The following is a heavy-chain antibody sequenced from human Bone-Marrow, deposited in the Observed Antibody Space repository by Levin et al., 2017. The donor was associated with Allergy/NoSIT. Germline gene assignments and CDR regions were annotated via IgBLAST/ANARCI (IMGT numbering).Heavy chain of an antibody. V-gene: IGHV1-24*01. D-gene: IGHD2-15*01. J-gene: IGHJ6*02. CDR1: GNTLSESS. CDR2: FDPERYEI. CDR3: ATKGPPLDSMLYYNYPVDV. Sequence: ASVKVSCKISGNTLSESSMHWVRQAPGKGLEWMGGFDPERYEIVYAQKFQGRVTMTEDTSTDTAFMEISSLRSADTAIYYCATKGPPLDSMLYYNYPVDVWGQGTTVIVSS.